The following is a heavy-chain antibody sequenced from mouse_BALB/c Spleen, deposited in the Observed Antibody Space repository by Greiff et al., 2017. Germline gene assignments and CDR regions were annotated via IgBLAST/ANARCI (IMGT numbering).Heavy chain of an antibody. CDR2: IWAGGST. CDR3: ARDSSGYDAMDY. V-gene: IGHV2-9*02. D-gene: IGHD3-1*01. Sequence: VQVVESGPGLVAPSQSLSITCTVSGFSLTSYGVHWVRQPPGKGLEWLGVIWAGGSTNYNSALMSRLSISKDNSKSQVFLKMNSLQTDDTAMYYCARDSSGYDAMDYWGQGTSVTVSS. J-gene: IGHJ4*01. CDR1: GFSLTSYG.